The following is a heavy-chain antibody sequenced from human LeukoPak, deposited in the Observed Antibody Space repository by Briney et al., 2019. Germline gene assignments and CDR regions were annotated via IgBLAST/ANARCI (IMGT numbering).Heavy chain of an antibody. CDR3: SRGRIVATTTLRASDI. CDR2: INPSGGTT. Sequence: ASVKVSCKASGYTFTSYAMNWVRQAPGQGLEWMGIINPSGGTTFFAQKFQGRVTMTTDTSTSTVYMELSSLKSEDTAVYFCSRGRIVATTTLRASDIWGQGTMVTVSS. CDR1: GYTFTSYA. J-gene: IGHJ3*02. V-gene: IGHV1-46*01. D-gene: IGHD5-12*01.